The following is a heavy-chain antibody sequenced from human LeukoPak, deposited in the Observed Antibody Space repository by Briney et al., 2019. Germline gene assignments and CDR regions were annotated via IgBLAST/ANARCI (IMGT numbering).Heavy chain of an antibody. D-gene: IGHD3-3*01. CDR2: IYYSGST. CDR1: GGSISSSSYH. CDR3: ARDGGVDDFWSGYYLKYFDY. J-gene: IGHJ4*02. Sequence: PSETLSLTCTVSGGSISSSSYHWGWIRQPPGKGLEWIGSIYYSGSTYYNPSLKSRVTISVDTSKNQFSLKLSSVTAADTAVYYCARDGGVDDFWSGYYLKYFDYWGQGTLVTVSS. V-gene: IGHV4-39*07.